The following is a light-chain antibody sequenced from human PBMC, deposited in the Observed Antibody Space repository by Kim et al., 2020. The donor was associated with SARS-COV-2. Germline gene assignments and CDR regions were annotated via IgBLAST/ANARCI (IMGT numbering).Light chain of an antibody. CDR3: QSYEGSTWV. V-gene: IGLV6-57*01. CDR2: EEN. Sequence: ENTVANSCARNSRLISNKYVQWYQQGPSSSPTTVIYEENHSPSGVPDRFSGSIDSSYNTASLTISGLKTEGEADYFCQSYEGSTWVFGGGTQLTVL. J-gene: IGLJ3*02. CDR1: SRLISNKY.